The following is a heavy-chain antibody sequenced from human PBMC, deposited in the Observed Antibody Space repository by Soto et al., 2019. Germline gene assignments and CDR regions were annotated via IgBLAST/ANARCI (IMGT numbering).Heavy chain of an antibody. CDR3: ARLNGYCISTNCHGYYGMDV. Sequence: PSETLSLTCTVSGGSVSSSSYSWGWIRQSPGKGLEWMGTIYSSENTYYNPSLLSRVTISVDTSKNEFSLRLSSVTAADTAVYYCARLNGYCISTNCHGYYGMDVWGQGTTVTVS. D-gene: IGHD2-2*03. CDR2: IYSSENT. J-gene: IGHJ6*02. V-gene: IGHV4-39*01. CDR1: GGSVSSSSYS.